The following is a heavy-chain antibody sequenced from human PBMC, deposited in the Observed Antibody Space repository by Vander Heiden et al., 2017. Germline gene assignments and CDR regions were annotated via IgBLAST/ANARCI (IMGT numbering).Heavy chain of an antibody. J-gene: IGHJ6*02. CDR1: GGSFSDYY. Sequence: QVQLQQWGAGLLKPSETLSLTCAVYGGSFSDYYWSWIRQSPGKGLEWIGEINHSGSTNYNPYLKSRVTISVDTAKNQFSLKLSAVTAAETAVYYCARRSRVGVCSGGSGDSGDYYYGMDVWGQGTTVTVYS. D-gene: IGHD2-15*01. CDR2: INHSGST. CDR3: ARRSRVGVCSGGSGDSGDYYYGMDV. V-gene: IGHV4-34*01.